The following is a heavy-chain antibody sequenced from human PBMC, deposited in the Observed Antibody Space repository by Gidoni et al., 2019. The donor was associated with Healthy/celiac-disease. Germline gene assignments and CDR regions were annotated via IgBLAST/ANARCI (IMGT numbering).Heavy chain of an antibody. CDR3: ARVVGIVVVPAAMGGMDV. CDR2: IIPILGIA. V-gene: IGHV1-69*04. J-gene: IGHJ6*02. D-gene: IGHD2-2*01. Sequence: GLEWMGRIIPILGIANYAQKFQGRVTITADKSTSTAYMELSSLRSEDTAVYYCARVVGIVVVPAAMGGMDVWGQGTTVTVSS.